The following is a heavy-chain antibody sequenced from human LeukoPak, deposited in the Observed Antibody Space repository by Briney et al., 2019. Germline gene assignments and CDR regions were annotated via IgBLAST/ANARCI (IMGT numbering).Heavy chain of an antibody. J-gene: IGHJ4*02. CDR3: AGRYCSGGSCKGY. CDR2: IYSGGST. CDR1: GGSISSHY. V-gene: IGHV3-66*01. Sequence: ETLSLTCTVSGGSISSHYWSWVRQAPGKGLEWVSVIYSGGSTYYADSVKGRFTISRDNSKNTLYLQMNSLRAEDTAVYYCAGRYCSGGSCKGYWGQGTLVTVSS. D-gene: IGHD2-15*01.